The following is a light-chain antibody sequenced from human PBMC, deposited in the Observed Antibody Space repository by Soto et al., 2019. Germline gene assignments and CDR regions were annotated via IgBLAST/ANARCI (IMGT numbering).Light chain of an antibody. V-gene: IGLV2-11*01. J-gene: IGLJ2*01. CDR2: DVT. Sequence: QSVLTQPRSVSGSPGQAVTVSCTGTTSDVGGYNYVSWYQQRPGKAPKLLIYDVTKRPSGVPDRFSGSKSGNTASLTISGLQAEDEADYYCCSYAGSFTFAFGGGTKVTVL. CDR3: CSYAGSFTFA. CDR1: TSDVGGYNY.